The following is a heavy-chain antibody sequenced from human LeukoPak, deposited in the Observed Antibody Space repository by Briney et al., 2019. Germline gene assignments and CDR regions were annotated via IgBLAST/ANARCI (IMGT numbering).Heavy chain of an antibody. V-gene: IGHV3-23*01. D-gene: IGHD2-15*01. CDR3: AKDRRSGGSCSDY. Sequence: GGSLRLSCAASGFTFSGYAMSWVRQAPGRGLEWVSTISGSGDITYYADTVKGRLTISRDNSKNTLYLQMNSLRAEDTAVYYCAKDRRSGGSCSDYWGQGTLVTVSS. CDR2: ISGSGDIT. CDR1: GFTFSGYA. J-gene: IGHJ4*02.